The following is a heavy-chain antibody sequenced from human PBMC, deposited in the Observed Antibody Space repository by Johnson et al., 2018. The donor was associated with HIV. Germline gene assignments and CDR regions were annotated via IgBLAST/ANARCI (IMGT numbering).Heavy chain of an antibody. CDR2: ISSSGTTI. V-gene: IGHV3-11*04. CDR3: ARTSCSGASCLGYDPFDV. CDR1: GFTFSDYY. D-gene: IGHD2-15*01. J-gene: IGHJ3*01. Sequence: QVQLVESGGGLVKPGGSLRLSCAVSGFTFSDYYMSWIRQAPGKGLEWVSYISSSGTTIYYTDSVKGRFTIARDNAKNTLYLEMKSLRSEDTAVYYCARTSCSGASCLGYDPFDVWGQGTMVTVSS.